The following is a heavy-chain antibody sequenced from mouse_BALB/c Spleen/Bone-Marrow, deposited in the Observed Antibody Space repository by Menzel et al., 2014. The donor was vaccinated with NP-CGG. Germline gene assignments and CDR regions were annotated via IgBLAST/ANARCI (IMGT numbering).Heavy chain of an antibody. CDR2: INRYNDGI. V-gene: IGHV1-14*01. D-gene: IGHD2-3*01. CDR3: AGGGLLHGYWYFDV. Sequence: EVQLQEFGPELVKPGASVKMSCKASGHTFTSYVMHWVKQKPGQCLEWTGNINRYNDGINYYEEFKGESRLTTDKSSSTTYMKLSSLTSEDSAVYYCAGGGLLHGYWYFDVWGTGPRSPSPQ. J-gene: IGHJ1*03. CDR1: GHTFTSYV.